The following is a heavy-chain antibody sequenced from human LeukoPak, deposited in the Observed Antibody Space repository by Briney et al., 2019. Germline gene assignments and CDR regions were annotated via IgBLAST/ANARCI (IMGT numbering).Heavy chain of an antibody. CDR3: ARAVRRAAAGTGD. CDR1: GFTFSSYS. CDR2: ISSSSSTI. J-gene: IGHJ4*02. Sequence: PGGSLRLSCAASGFTFSSYSMNWVRQAPGKGLEWVSYISSSSSTIYYADSVKGRFTISRDNAKNSLYLQMNSLRAEDTAVYYCARAVRRAAAGTGDWGQGTLVTVSS. D-gene: IGHD6-13*01. V-gene: IGHV3-48*04.